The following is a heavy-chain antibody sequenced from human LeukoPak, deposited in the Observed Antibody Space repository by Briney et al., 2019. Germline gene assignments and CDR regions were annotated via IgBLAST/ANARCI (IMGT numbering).Heavy chain of an antibody. J-gene: IGHJ4*02. CDR2: IKQDGSEK. Sequence: PGGSLRLSCAASGFTLSSNRVNWVRQAPGKGLEWVAIIKQDGSEKYYVDSVKGRFTISRDNAKNSLYLQMNSLRAEDTAVYYCARGNGFIIDYWGQGTLVTVSS. V-gene: IGHV3-7*01. D-gene: IGHD2-8*01. CDR3: ARGNGFIIDY. CDR1: GFTLSSNR.